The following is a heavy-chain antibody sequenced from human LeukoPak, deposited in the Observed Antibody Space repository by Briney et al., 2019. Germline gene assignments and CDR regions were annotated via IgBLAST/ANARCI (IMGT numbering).Heavy chain of an antibody. D-gene: IGHD3-10*01. J-gene: IGHJ4*02. Sequence: ASVKVSCKASGYTFTDYYVHWVRQAPGQGLEWMGWINPNSGGTKYAQNFQGRVTMTRDTSISTAYMELSRLRSDDTAVYYCARERREFFDYWGKGTLVTVSS. CDR3: ARERREFFDY. V-gene: IGHV1-2*02. CDR1: GYTFTDYY. CDR2: INPNSGGT.